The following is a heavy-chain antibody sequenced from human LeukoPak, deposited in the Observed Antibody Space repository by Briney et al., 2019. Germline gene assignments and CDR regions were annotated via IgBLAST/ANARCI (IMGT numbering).Heavy chain of an antibody. Sequence: PGGSLRLSCAASGFTFSSYWMHWVRQAPGKGLVWVSRINSDGSTTSYADSVKGRFTISRDNAKNTLYLQMNSLRAEDTAVYYCARDYYDSSGYYDMVDYWGQGTLVTVSS. V-gene: IGHV3-74*01. CDR2: INSDGSTT. CDR1: GFTFSSYW. J-gene: IGHJ4*02. CDR3: ARDYYDSSGYYDMVDY. D-gene: IGHD3-22*01.